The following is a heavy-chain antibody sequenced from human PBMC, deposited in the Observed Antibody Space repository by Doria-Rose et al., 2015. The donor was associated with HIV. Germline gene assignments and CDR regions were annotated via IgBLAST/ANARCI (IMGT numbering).Heavy chain of an antibody. CDR2: IKQDGSEK. CDR3: ARDAGDYNFWSGYYSRYWYFDL. J-gene: IGHJ2*01. CDR1: GFTFSSYW. Sequence: VQLQESGGGLVQAVGSLRLSCAASGFTFSSYWMSWVRQAPGKGLEWVANIKQDGSEKYYVDSVKGRFTISRDNAKNSLYLQMNSLRAEDTAVYYCARDAGDYNFWSGYYSRYWYFDLWGRGTLGTVSS. D-gene: IGHD3-3*01. V-gene: IGHV3-7*01.